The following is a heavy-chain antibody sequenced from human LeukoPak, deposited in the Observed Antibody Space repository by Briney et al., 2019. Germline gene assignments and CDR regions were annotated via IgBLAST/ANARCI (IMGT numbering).Heavy chain of an antibody. V-gene: IGHV7-4-1*02. Sequence: ASVTVSCKASGYTFTKYPMNWVRQAPGQGLEWMGWINTNTGNSTYAQGFTGRLVFSLDTSVSTAYLQISSLKAEDTAVYYCARGRTSGWPDNWGQGTLVTVSS. CDR2: INTNTGNS. CDR1: GYTFTKYP. J-gene: IGHJ4*02. CDR3: ARGRTSGWPDN. D-gene: IGHD6-19*01.